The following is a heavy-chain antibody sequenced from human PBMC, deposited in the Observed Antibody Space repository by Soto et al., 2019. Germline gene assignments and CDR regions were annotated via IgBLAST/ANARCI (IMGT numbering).Heavy chain of an antibody. CDR3: ASETHGYSNGWSI. CDR1: GFVVTDNY. J-gene: IGHJ3*02. D-gene: IGHD6-19*01. CDR2: IYNTGTT. Sequence: EVQLVETGGGLTQPGGSLRRSCSASGFVVTDNYMTWVRQAPGKGLEWVSVIYNTGTTYYADSVKGRFTISWDISKNALDLQMNNLTIDDSAVYFCASETHGYSNGWSIWGHGTMVTVSS. V-gene: IGHV3-53*02.